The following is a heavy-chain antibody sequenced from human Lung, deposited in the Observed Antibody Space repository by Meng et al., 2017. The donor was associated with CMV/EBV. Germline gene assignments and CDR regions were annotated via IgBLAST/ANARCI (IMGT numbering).Heavy chain of an antibody. CDR1: GGTLSSYA. CDR3: ARTLGSYYDY. CDR2: IIPILGIV. Sequence: KVSCKASGGTLSSYALSWVRQAPGQGLEWMGDIIPILGIVNYAQKFRGRVTITADRAMGTAYMELSSLRSEDTAVYYCARTLGSYYDYWGQGTLVTVSS. J-gene: IGHJ4*02. V-gene: IGHV1-69*10. D-gene: IGHD1-26*01.